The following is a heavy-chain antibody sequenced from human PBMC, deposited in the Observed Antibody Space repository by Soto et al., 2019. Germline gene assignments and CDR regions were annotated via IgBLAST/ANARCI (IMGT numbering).Heavy chain of an antibody. CDR2: ISGSGGST. CDR1: GFIFSSYA. J-gene: IGHJ5*02. D-gene: IGHD6-19*01. V-gene: IGHV3-23*01. Sequence: GGSMRLSCAASGFIFSSYAMSWVRQAPGKGLEWVSAISGSGGSTYYADSVKGRFTISRDNSKNTLYLQMNSLRAEDTAVYYCANGIRGSSGWYVQWDSWGQGTLVTVSS. CDR3: ANGIRGSSGWYVQWDS.